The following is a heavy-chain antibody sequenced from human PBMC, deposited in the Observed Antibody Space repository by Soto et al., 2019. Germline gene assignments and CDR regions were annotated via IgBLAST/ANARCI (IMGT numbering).Heavy chain of an antibody. D-gene: IGHD4-17*01. CDR2: ISAYSGNT. Sequence: QVQLVQSGAELKKPGASVKVSCKASGYTFTTYGITWVRQAPGQGLERMGWISAYSGNTNYAQKLQGRLTVTTDTSTNTAYMDLRSLRSDDTAVYYCARVVKAGDYGDYGRYYFDYWGHGTLVKVSS. V-gene: IGHV1-18*04. CDR1: GYTFTTYG. J-gene: IGHJ4*01. CDR3: ARVVKAGDYGDYGRYYFDY.